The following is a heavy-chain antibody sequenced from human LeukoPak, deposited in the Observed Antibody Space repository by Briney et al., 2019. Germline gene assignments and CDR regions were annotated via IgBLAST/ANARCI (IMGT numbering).Heavy chain of an antibody. V-gene: IGHV5-10-1*01. J-gene: IGHJ6*04. CDR2: IDPSDSYT. CDR3: ARLAVKGGSGSYYKRSSYGMDV. Sequence: GESLKISCKGSGYSFTSYWISWVRQMPGKGLEWMGRIDPSDSYTNYSPSFQGHVTISADKSISAAYLQWSSLKASDTAMYYCARLAVKGGSGSYYKRSSYGMDVWGKGTTVTVSS. CDR1: GYSFTSYW. D-gene: IGHD3-10*01.